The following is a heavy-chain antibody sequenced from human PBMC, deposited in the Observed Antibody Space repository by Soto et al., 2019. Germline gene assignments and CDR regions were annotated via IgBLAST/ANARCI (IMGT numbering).Heavy chain of an antibody. J-gene: IGHJ4*02. Sequence: ASVKVSCKASGYTFINYYMHWVRQAPGQGLEWMGMINPSDGSTSYAQKLQGRVTMTRDTSTSTAYMELRSLRSDDAAVYYCASISGYDPRWGDYWGQGTLVTVSS. CDR3: ASISGYDPRWGDY. CDR1: GYTFINYY. D-gene: IGHD5-12*01. CDR2: INPSDGST. V-gene: IGHV1-46*01.